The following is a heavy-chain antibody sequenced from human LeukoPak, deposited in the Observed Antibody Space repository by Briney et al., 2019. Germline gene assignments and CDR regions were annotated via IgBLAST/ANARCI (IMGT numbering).Heavy chain of an antibody. CDR2: IWYDGSNK. CDR3: ARDADEYCSSTTCRGGSFDI. V-gene: IGHV3-33*01. J-gene: IGHJ3*02. Sequence: GGSLRLSCAASGFTFSRYGMHWVRQAPGKGLEWVAVIWYDGSNKYYADSVKGRFTISRDNSKNTLYLQMNSLRAEDTAVYYCARDADEYCSSTTCRGGSFDIWGQGTMVTVSS. D-gene: IGHD2-2*01. CDR1: GFTFSRYG.